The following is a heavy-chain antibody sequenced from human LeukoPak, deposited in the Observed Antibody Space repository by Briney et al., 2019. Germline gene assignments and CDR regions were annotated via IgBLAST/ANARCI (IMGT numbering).Heavy chain of an antibody. CDR2: MNPNSGNT. Sequence: VASVKVSCKASGYTFTSYDVNWVRQATGQGLEWMGWMNPNSGNTGYAQKFQGRVTMTRNTSISTAYMELSSLRSEDTAVYYCARAKPGMVYATYWFDPWGQGTLVTVSS. CDR1: GYTFTSYD. J-gene: IGHJ5*02. V-gene: IGHV1-8*01. D-gene: IGHD2-8*01. CDR3: ARAKPGMVYATYWFDP.